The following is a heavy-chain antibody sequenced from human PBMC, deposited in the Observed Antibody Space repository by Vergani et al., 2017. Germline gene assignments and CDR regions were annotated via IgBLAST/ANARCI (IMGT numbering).Heavy chain of an antibody. J-gene: IGHJ4*02. CDR1: EYSFGNYW. CDR2: IYPADSDT. D-gene: IGHD1-1*01. Sequence: EVELVQSGPEMRKPGESLKISCKGSEYSFGNYWISGVRQMPGKGLEWMGIIYPADSDTRYSPSVQGQVTISADKSISNALLQWDSLKASDTALYYCARHTTNTDSWGQGTLVTVSS. V-gene: IGHV5-51*01. CDR3: ARHTTNTDS.